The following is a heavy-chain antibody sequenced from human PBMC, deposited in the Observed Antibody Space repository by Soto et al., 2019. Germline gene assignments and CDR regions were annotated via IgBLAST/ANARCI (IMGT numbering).Heavy chain of an antibody. CDR2: FDPGDGET. CDR1: GYTLTELS. CDR3: ATVSWRFSDFDY. J-gene: IGHJ4*02. V-gene: IGHV1-24*01. D-gene: IGHD3-3*01. Sequence: GASVKVSCKVSGYTLTELSMHWVRQAPGKGLEWMGGFDPGDGETIYAQKFQGRVTMTEDTSTNTAYMELSSLRSEDTAVYYCATVSWRFSDFDYWGQGTLVTVSS.